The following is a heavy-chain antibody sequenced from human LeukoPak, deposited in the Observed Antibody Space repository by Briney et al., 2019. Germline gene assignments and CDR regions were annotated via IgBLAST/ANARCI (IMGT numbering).Heavy chain of an antibody. V-gene: IGHV3-11*01. D-gene: IGHD1-20*01. Sequence: GGSLRLSCAASGFTFSGYAMSWVRQAPGKGLEWVSYIDPSGTALFYADSVKGRFTISRDNGKNSLYLQLRSLRADDTAVYYCARAAYNWNWGQGTLVTVSS. CDR2: IDPSGTAL. CDR1: GFTFSGYA. CDR3: ARAAYNWN. J-gene: IGHJ4*02.